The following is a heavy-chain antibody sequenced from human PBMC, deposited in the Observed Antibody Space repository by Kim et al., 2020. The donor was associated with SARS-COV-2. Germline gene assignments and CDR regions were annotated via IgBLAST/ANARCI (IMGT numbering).Heavy chain of an antibody. J-gene: IGHJ6*02. CDR3: ARDRCSSTSCYSLYYYYYGMDV. CDR1: GFTFSDYY. Sequence: GGSLRLSCAASGFTFSDYYMSWIRQAPGKGLEWVSYISSSSSYTNYADSVKGRFTISRDNAKNSLYLQMNSLRAEDTAVYYCARDRCSSTSCYSLYYYYYGMDVWGQGTTVTVSS. V-gene: IGHV3-11*06. D-gene: IGHD2-2*01. CDR2: ISSSSSYT.